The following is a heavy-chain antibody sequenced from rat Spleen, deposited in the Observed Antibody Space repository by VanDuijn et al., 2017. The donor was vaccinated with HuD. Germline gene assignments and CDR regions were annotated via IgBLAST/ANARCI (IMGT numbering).Heavy chain of an antibody. D-gene: IGHD1-1*01. CDR1: GFSFSKYG. CDR2: ITTGGGNT. CDR3: ATQAWGDDWFAY. Sequence: EVQLVESGGGLVQPGRSLKLSCAASGFSFSKYGMQWIRQTPTKGLEWVASITTGGGNTYYRDSVKGRFIISRDNAKSTLYLQMDSLRSEDTATYYCATQAWGDDWFAYWGQGTLVTVSS. V-gene: IGHV5S23*01. J-gene: IGHJ3*01.